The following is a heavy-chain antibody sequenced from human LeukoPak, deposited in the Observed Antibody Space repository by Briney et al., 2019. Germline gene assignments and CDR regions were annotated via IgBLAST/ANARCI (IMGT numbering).Heavy chain of an antibody. Sequence: GASVKVSCKASGGTFSSYAISWVRQAPGQGLEWMGGIIPIFGTANYAQKFQGRVTITADESTSTAYMELSSLRSEDTAVYYCARAPGDGDYVGYFDYWGQGTLVTVSP. CDR2: IIPIFGTA. V-gene: IGHV1-69*13. CDR1: GGTFSSYA. D-gene: IGHD4-17*01. CDR3: ARAPGDGDYVGYFDY. J-gene: IGHJ4*02.